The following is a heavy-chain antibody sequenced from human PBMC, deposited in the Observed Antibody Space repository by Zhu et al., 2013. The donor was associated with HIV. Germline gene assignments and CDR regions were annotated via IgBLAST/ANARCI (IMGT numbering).Heavy chain of an antibody. V-gene: IGHV1-2*02. J-gene: IGHJ3*02. CDR3: ARVYSSGWYDLWVAFDI. CDR1: GYTFTGYY. CDR2: INPNSGGT. Sequence: QVQLVQSGAEVKKPGASVKVSCKASGYTFTGYYMHWVRQAPGQGLEWMGWINPNSGGTNYAQKFQGRVTMTRDTSISTAYMELSRLRSDDTAVYYCARVYSSGWYDLWVAFDIWAKGQWSPSLQ. D-gene: IGHD6-19*01.